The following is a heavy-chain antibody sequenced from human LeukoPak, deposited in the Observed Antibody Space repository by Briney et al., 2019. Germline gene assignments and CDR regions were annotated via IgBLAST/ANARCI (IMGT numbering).Heavy chain of an antibody. CDR1: GDSISPNY. D-gene: IGHD3-16*01. CDR2: VYYSGGT. CDR3: ARHYGGARPDRGPLFDI. V-gene: IGHV4-59*04. Sequence: SETLSLTCTVSGDSISPNYWSWIRQPPGKRLEWIGNVYYSGGTYYNPSLESRVTMSVDTSNNPFSLRMSSVTAADAAVYYCARHYGGARPDRGPLFDIWGQGTVVTVSS. J-gene: IGHJ3*02.